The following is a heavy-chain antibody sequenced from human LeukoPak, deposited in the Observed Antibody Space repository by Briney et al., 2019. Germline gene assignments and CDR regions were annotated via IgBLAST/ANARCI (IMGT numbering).Heavy chain of an antibody. CDR3: ARLRKGYCSGGSCYPHWFDP. CDR1: GYSFTSYW. V-gene: IGHV5-51*01. D-gene: IGHD2-15*01. J-gene: IGHJ5*02. Sequence: GESLKISCMGSGYSFTSYWIGWVRQMPGKGLEWMGIIYPGDSDTRYSPSFQGQVTISADKSISTAYLQWSSLKASDTAMYYCARLRKGYCSGGSCYPHWFDPWGQGTLVTVSS. CDR2: IYPGDSDT.